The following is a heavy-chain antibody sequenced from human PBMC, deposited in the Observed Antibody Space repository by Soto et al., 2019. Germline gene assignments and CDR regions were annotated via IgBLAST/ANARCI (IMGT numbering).Heavy chain of an antibody. Sequence: PGGSLRLSCAASGFTFSSYAMSCVRQAPGKGLEWVSAISGSGGSTYYADSVKGRFTISRDNSKNTLYLQMNSLRAEDTAVYYCAKGSTSPKNYYYYGMDVWGQGTTVTVSS. J-gene: IGHJ6*02. D-gene: IGHD2-2*01. CDR3: AKGSTSPKNYYYYGMDV. CDR2: ISGSGGST. V-gene: IGHV3-23*01. CDR1: GFTFSSYA.